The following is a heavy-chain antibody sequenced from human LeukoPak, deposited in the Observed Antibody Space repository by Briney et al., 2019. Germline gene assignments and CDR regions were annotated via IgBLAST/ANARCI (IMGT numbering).Heavy chain of an antibody. CDR1: GGSISTYY. D-gene: IGHD5-18*01. CDR2: IYYSGST. J-gene: IGHJ4*02. CDR3: ARALGYSYGNFDY. Sequence: SETLSLTCTVSGGSISTYYWSWIRQPPGKGLGWIGYIYYSGSTNYNPSLKSRVTISVDTSKNQFSLKLSSVTAADTAVYYCARALGYSYGNFDYWGQGTLVTVSS. V-gene: IGHV4-59*01.